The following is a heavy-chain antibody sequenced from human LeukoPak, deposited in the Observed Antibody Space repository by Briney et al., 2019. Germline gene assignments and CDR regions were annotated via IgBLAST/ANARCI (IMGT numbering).Heavy chain of an antibody. CDR1: GYTFTSYY. J-gene: IGHJ6*03. CDR2: INPSGGST. D-gene: IGHD1-7*01. CDR3: ARVAGTTDYYYYMDV. V-gene: IGHV1-46*01. Sequence: ASVKVSCKASGYTFTSYYMHWVRQAPGQGLEWMGIINPSGGSTSYAQKFQGRVTMTRDTSTSTVYMELSSLRSEDTAVYYCARVAGTTDYYYYMDVWGKGTTVTVSS.